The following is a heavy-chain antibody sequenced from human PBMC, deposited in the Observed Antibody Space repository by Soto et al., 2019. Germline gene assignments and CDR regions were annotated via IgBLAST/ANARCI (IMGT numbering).Heavy chain of an antibody. CDR3: ARDDLRYYYYGMDV. Sequence: ASVKVSCKASGYTFTSYGISWVRQAPGQGLEWMGWISAYNGNTNYAQKLQGRVTMTTDTSTSTAYMELRSLRSDDTAVYYCARDDLRYYYYGMDVWGQGTTVTVYS. J-gene: IGHJ6*02. CDR1: GYTFTSYG. V-gene: IGHV1-18*01. CDR2: ISAYNGNT.